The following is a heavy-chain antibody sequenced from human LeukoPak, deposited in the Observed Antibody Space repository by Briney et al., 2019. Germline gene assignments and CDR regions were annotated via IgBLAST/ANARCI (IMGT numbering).Heavy chain of an antibody. V-gene: IGHV2-5*01. CDR3: AHSSSGYAIFDY. J-gene: IGHJ4*02. Sequence: CGPTLVNPTQTLALSCTFSGFALSSSGAGVSWIRQPPGKALECLALIYWNDDKRYSPSLKSRLTITKDTSKNQVLLTMTNMDPVDTATYFCAHSSSGYAIFDYWGQGTLVTVSS. CDR2: IYWNDDK. D-gene: IGHD5-12*01. CDR1: GFALSSSGAG.